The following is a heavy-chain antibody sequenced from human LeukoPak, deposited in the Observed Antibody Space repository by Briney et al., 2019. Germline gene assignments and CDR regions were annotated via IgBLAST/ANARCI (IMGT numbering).Heavy chain of an antibody. CDR2: ISAYDGNT. Sequence: ASVKVSCKASGYTFTSYGISWVRQAPGQGLEWMGWISAYDGNTNYAEKLEGRVTMTTDTSTSTAYMELRSLRSDDTTVYYCAVDSSGSKDYWGQETLVTASS. J-gene: IGHJ4*01. CDR1: GYTFTSYG. V-gene: IGHV1-18*01. CDR3: AVDSSGSKDY. D-gene: IGHD3-10*01.